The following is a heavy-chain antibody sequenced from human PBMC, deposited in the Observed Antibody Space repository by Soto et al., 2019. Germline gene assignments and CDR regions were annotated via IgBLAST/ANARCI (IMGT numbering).Heavy chain of an antibody. Sequence: PGGSLSLSCAASGFTFTSHAMSWVRQAPGKGLEWVSTISGSGDNAYYVDSVKGRFTISRDNSKNTLYLQMNSLRAEDTAVYYCAKHPTSVWPYYFDSWGQGMLVTVSS. J-gene: IGHJ4*02. D-gene: IGHD6-19*01. CDR1: GFTFTSHA. CDR3: AKHPTSVWPYYFDS. CDR2: ISGSGDNA. V-gene: IGHV3-23*01.